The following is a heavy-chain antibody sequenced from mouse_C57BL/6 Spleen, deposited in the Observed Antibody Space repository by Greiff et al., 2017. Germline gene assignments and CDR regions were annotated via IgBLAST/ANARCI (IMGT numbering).Heavy chain of an antibody. V-gene: IGHV1-22*01. D-gene: IGHD3-1*01. CDR1: GYTFTDYN. Sequence: EVQLQQSGPELVKPGASVKMSCKASGYTFTDYNMHWVKQSHGKSLEWIGYINPNNGGTSYNQKFKGKATLTVNKSSSTAYMELRSLTSEDSAVYYCARSGGVYRYFDVWGTGTTVTVSS. J-gene: IGHJ1*03. CDR2: INPNNGGT. CDR3: ARSGGVYRYFDV.